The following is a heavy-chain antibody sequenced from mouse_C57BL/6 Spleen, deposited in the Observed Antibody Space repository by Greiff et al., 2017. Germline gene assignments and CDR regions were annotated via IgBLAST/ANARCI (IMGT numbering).Heavy chain of an antibody. CDR1: GYTFTDYN. D-gene: IGHD2-2*01. CDR3: ARCPYGYDGAMDY. Sequence: VQLQQSGPELVKPGASVKIPCKASGYTFTDYNMDWVKQSHGKSLEWIGDINPNNGGTIYNQKFKGKATLTVDKSSSTAYMELRSLTSEDTAVYYCARCPYGYDGAMDYWGQGTSVTVSS. V-gene: IGHV1-18*01. CDR2: INPNNGGT. J-gene: IGHJ4*01.